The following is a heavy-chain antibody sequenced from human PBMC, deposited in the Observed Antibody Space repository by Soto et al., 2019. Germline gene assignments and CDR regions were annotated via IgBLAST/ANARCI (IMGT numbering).Heavy chain of an antibody. J-gene: IGHJ5*02. CDR2: IRGKAHSYGT. D-gene: IGHD6-13*01. CDR3: TRTVAGSWRFDP. V-gene: IGHV3-73*01. Sequence: GSLRLSGAGSGFTFSDSIIHWVRQATGKGLEWVGRIRGKAHSYGTAYAASVKGRFTISRDDSKNTAYLQMNNLKIEDTAMYYCTRTVAGSWRFDPWGQGTLVTVSS. CDR1: GFTFSDSI.